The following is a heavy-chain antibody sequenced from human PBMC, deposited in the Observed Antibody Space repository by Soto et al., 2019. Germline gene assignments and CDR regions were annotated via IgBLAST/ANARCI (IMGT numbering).Heavy chain of an antibody. V-gene: IGHV1-18*01. CDR3: ARGPVAGSDF. CDR2: ISPYSGET. CDR1: GYPFTSYG. D-gene: IGHD6-19*01. J-gene: IGHJ4*02. Sequence: ASVKVSCKASGYPFTSYGIVWVRQAPGQGLEWMGWISPYSGETRYTEKFQDRLTLTTDTSTKTAYMDLRNLTSDDTAVYFCARGPVAGSDFWGQGTLVTVSS.